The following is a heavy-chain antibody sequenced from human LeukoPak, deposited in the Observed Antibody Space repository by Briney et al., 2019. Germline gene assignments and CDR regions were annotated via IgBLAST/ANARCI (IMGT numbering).Heavy chain of an antibody. J-gene: IGHJ4*02. CDR1: GDSVSSNS. V-gene: IGHV6-1*01. Sequence: SQTLSLTCAIFGDSVSSNSWNWIRQSPSRGLEWLGRTYYRSKWYNDYAVSVKSRITINPDTSKNQFSLQLNSVTPEDTAVYYCARAPRGELPYSLRSYFDYWGQGTLVTVSS. CDR2: TYYRSKWYN. D-gene: IGHD3-16*01. CDR3: ARAPRGELPYSLRSYFDY.